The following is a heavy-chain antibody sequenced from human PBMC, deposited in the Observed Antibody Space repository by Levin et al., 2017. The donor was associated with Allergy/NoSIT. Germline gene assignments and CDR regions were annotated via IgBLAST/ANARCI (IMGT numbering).Heavy chain of an antibody. Sequence: SQTLSLTCSVSGGSTRLGGYYWGWIRQHPVKGLEWLGYIYYSCETFYNPSVESRLVISHDTSENQFSLTLTSLTAADTAVYYCVRAQTGYVSPFDFWGPGTLVTVSS. J-gene: IGHJ4*02. CDR2: IYYSCET. D-gene: IGHD3-9*01. V-gene: IGHV4-31*03. CDR1: GGSTRLGGYY. CDR3: VRAQTGYVSPFDF.